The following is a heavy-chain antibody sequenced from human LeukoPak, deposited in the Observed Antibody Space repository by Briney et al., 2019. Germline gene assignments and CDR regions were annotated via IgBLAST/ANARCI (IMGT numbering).Heavy chain of an antibody. CDR2: INEDGSGI. J-gene: IGHJ4*02. CDR3: ARGHYDDY. Sequence: PGGSLRLSCVASGFTFSGFWWNWVRQAPGEGLEWVANINEDGSGINYVDSVKGRFIISRDSARNSLYLQMRGLRAEDTAVYYCARGHYDDYRGQGTLVTVSS. CDR1: GFTFSGFW. V-gene: IGHV3-7*01.